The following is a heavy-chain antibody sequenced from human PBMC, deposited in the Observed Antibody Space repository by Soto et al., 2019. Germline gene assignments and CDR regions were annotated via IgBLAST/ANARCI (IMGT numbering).Heavy chain of an antibody. D-gene: IGHD5-12*01. J-gene: IGHJ3*02. Sequence: GLDLEWLALIYWDDDKRYSPSLKSRLTITKDTSKNQVVLTMTNMDPVDTATYYCAHRLDIVATVIAFDIWGQGTMVTVSS. CDR2: IYWDDDK. V-gene: IGHV2-5*02. CDR3: AHRLDIVATVIAFDI.